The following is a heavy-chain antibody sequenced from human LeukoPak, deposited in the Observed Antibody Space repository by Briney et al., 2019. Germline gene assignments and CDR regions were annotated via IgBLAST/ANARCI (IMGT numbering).Heavy chain of an antibody. J-gene: IGHJ6*03. CDR1: GYTFTSYG. Sequence: ASVKVSCKASGYTFTSYGISWVRQAPGQGLEWMGWISGYNGNTNYAQKLQGRVTITTDTSTSTAYMELRSLRSDDTAVYHCARGRYCSSTSCYKVYYYYMDVWGKGTTVTVSS. D-gene: IGHD2-2*02. CDR3: ARGRYCSSTSCYKVYYYYMDV. CDR2: ISGYNGNT. V-gene: IGHV1-18*01.